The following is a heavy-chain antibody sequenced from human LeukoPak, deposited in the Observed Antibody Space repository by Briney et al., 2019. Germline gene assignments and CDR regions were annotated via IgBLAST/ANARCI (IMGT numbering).Heavy chain of an antibody. CDR3: ATYYYDSSGYREGG. CDR2: INPSGGST. J-gene: IGHJ4*02. Sequence: ASVKVSCKASGGTFSSYTITWVRQAPGQGLEWMGIINPSGGSTSYAQKFQGRVTMTRDMSTSTVYMELSSLRSEDTAVYYCATYYYDSSGYREGGWGQGTLVTVSS. CDR1: GGTFSSYT. V-gene: IGHV1-46*01. D-gene: IGHD3-22*01.